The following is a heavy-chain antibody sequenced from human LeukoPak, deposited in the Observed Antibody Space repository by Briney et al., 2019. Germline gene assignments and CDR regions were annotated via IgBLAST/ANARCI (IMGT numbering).Heavy chain of an antibody. CDR3: ARETYCGGDCYVQYYFDY. CDR1: GFTFSIYS. CDR2: ISSSSSYK. D-gene: IGHD2-21*02. V-gene: IGHV3-21*01. J-gene: IGHJ4*02. Sequence: GGSLRLSCAASGFTFSIYSMNWVRQAPGKGLEWVSSISSSSSYKYYADSVKGRFTISRDTAKNSLYLQMNSLRAEDTAVYYCARETYCGGDCYVQYYFDYWGQGTLVTVSS.